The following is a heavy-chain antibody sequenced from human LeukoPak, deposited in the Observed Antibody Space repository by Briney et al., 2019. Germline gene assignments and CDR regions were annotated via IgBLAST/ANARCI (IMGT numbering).Heavy chain of an antibody. CDR1: GYTLTELS. CDR3: ATVESGGDPKFDY. D-gene: IGHD2-21*02. V-gene: IGHV1-24*01. Sequence: ASVKVSCKVSGYTLTELSMHWVRQAPGKGLEWMGGFDPEDGETIYAQKFQGRVTMTEDTSTDTACMELSSLRSEDTAVYYCATVESGGDPKFDYWGQGTLVTVSS. CDR2: FDPEDGET. J-gene: IGHJ4*02.